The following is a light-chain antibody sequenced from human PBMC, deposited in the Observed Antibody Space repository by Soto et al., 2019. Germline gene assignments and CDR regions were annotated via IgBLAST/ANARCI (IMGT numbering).Light chain of an antibody. CDR1: QSVSSSY. CDR3: QQYGSSQGLT. CDR2: GAS. J-gene: IGKJ4*01. V-gene: IGKV3-20*01. Sequence: EIVLTQSPGTLSLSPGESATLSCRASQSVSSSYLAWYQQKPGQAPRLLIYGASSRATGIPDRFSGSGSGTDFTLTISRLEPEDFAVYYCQQYGSSQGLTFGGGTKVDIK.